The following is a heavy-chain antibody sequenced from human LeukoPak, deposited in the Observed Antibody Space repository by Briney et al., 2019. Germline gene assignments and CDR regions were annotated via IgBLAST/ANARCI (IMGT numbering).Heavy chain of an antibody. Sequence: SETLSLTCAVYGGSFSGYYWSWIRQPPGKGLEWIWEINHSGSTHYNPSLKSRVTISVDTSNNQFSLKLSSVTAADTAVYYCARESSRYHHFDYWGQGTLVTVSS. J-gene: IGHJ4*02. CDR3: ARESSRYHHFDY. V-gene: IGHV4-34*01. CDR1: GGSFSGYY. D-gene: IGHD6-13*01. CDR2: INHSGST.